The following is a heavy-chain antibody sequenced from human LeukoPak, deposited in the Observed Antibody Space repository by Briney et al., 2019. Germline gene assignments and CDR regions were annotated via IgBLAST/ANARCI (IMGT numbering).Heavy chain of an antibody. J-gene: IGHJ4*02. CDR1: GFTFSSFA. D-gene: IGHD3-10*01. Sequence: GGSLRLSCSASGFTFSSFAMTWVRQAPGKGLEWVSSISGGGGSTYYADSVKGRFTISRDSSKNTLDLQMNSLRAEDTAVYYCAKAYGSGIYYNYFDYWGQGTLVTASS. CDR2: ISGGGGST. CDR3: AKAYGSGIYYNYFDY. V-gene: IGHV3-23*01.